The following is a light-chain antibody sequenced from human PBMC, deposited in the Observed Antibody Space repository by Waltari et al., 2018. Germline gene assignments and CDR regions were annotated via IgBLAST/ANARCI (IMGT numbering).Light chain of an antibody. V-gene: IGKV3-20*01. CDR2: EAS. CDR1: QSIGRY. J-gene: IGKJ1*01. CDR3: QNHERLPAT. Sequence: EIMLTQSPGTLSLSPGERATLSCRASQSIGRYLVWYQQKPGQAPRLLMYEASRMATGIPDRFSGSGSGTDFSLTISRLEPEDFAVYYCQNHERLPATFGQGTKVEIK.